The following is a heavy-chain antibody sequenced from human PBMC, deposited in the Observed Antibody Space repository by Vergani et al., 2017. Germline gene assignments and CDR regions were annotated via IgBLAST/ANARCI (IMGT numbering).Heavy chain of an antibody. CDR1: GTSVSSGTHY. J-gene: IGHJ3*01. V-gene: IGHV4-61*02. D-gene: IGHD6-19*01. CDR3: ARDTAVADDVFDL. CDR2: IYTSGST. Sequence: QVQLQESGPGLVRPSETLSLTCSVSGTSVSSGTHYWNWIRQPADKTLEWIGRIYTSGSTDYNPTLRSRITLSLVRSTNQVSLKVSSVTAADTAGYFCARDTAVADDVFDLWGQGTLVSVSA.